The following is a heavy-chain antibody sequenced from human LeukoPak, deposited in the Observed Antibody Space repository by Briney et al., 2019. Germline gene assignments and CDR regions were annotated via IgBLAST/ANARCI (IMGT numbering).Heavy chain of an antibody. J-gene: IGHJ4*02. CDR3: ARDLKTGYSSSWYFDY. CDR2: ISPNSGGT. D-gene: IGHD6-13*01. V-gene: IGHV1-2*02. Sequence: ASVKVSCKASGYTFTGYYMHWVRQAPGQGLEWMGWISPNSGGTNYAQKLQGRVTMTRDTSITTAYMELSRLRSDDTAVYYCARDLKTGYSSSWYFDYWGQGTLVTVSS. CDR1: GYTFTGYY.